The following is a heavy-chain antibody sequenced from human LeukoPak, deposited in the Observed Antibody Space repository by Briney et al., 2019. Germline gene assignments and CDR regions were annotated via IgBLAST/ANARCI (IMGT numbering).Heavy chain of an antibody. CDR2: ISSSSSYI. V-gene: IGHV3-21*04. D-gene: IGHD4-23*01. J-gene: IGHJ4*02. Sequence: GGSLRLSCAASGFTFSSYSMNWVHQAPGKGLEWVSSISSSSSYIYYADSVKGRFTISRDNSKNTLYLQMNSLRAEDTAVYYCAKGLSGGYYFDYWGQGTLVTVSS. CDR3: AKGLSGGYYFDY. CDR1: GFTFSSYS.